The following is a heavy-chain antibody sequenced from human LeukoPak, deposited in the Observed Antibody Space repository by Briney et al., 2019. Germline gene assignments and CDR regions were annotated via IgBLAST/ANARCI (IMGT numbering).Heavy chain of an antibody. Sequence: GGSLRLSCAASGFTFSDDYMSWIRQAPGKGLEWVSYISSSGSIIYYADSVKGRFTISRDNAKNSLYLQMNSLRVEDTAVYYCVSHPRGYGIFHIWGQGTMLTVSS. CDR2: ISSSGSII. J-gene: IGHJ3*02. CDR1: GFTFSDDY. D-gene: IGHD5-12*01. CDR3: VSHPRGYGIFHI. V-gene: IGHV3-11*04.